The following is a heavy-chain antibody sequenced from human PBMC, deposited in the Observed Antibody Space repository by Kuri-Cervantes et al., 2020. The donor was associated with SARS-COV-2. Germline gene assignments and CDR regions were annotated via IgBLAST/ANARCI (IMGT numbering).Heavy chain of an antibody. V-gene: IGHV3-30-3*01. J-gene: IGHJ4*02. CDR2: ISYDGSNK. Sequence: GGSLRLSCAASGFTFSSYAMHWVRQAPGKGLEWVAVISYDGSNKYYADSAKGRFTISRDNSKNTLYLQMNSLRAEDTAVYYCARDRVGVQDFWGQGTLVTVSS. D-gene: IGHD2-21*01. CDR3: ARDRVGVQDF. CDR1: GFTFSSYA.